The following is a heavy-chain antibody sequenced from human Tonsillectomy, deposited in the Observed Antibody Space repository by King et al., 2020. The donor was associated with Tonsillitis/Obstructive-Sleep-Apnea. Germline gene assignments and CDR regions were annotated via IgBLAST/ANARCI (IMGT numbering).Heavy chain of an antibody. CDR2: IKQDVSEK. J-gene: IGHJ5*02. Sequence: VQLVESGGGLVQPGGSLRLSCAASGFTFSSDWRSWVRQAPGKGLEWGANIKQDVSEKYYVYSVKGRFTISRDNAKNSLYLQMNSLGAEDTAVYSCARDFFRGDILTGYYNWFDPWGQGTLVTVSS. V-gene: IGHV3-7*04. CDR3: ARDFFRGDILTGYYNWFDP. D-gene: IGHD3-9*01. CDR1: GFTFSSDW.